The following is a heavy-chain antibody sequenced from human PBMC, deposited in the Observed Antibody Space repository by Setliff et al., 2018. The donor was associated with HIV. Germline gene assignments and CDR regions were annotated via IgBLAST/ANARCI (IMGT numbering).Heavy chain of an antibody. CDR3: VRGVRDSSSYWSLGYDYFYYTMDV. CDR2: ISPTFGTA. CDR1: GGTFSSYA. D-gene: IGHD6-19*01. V-gene: IGHV1-69*05. J-gene: IGHJ6*02. Sequence: SVKVSCKASGGTFSSYAISWVRRAPGQGLEWMGGISPTFGTAKYAEKFQGRVTVSTEESATTAYMELSSLKSEDTAVYYCVRGVRDSSSYWSLGYDYFYYTMDVCGHGTTVTVSS.